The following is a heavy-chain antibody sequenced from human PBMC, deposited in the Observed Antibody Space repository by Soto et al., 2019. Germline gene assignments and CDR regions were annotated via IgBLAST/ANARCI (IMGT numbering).Heavy chain of an antibody. CDR1: GFTFSDHA. V-gene: IGHV3-64*01. CDR2: ISPNGGST. Sequence: EVQLVESGGGLVQPGGSLRLSCAASGFTFSDHAMHWVRQAPGKGLEFVSAISPNGGSTYYANSVKGRFTISRDNSKNTVYLQMGSLRAEDMAVYYCARGHVNIVAATDYWGQGTLVTVSS. CDR3: ARGHVNIVAATDY. J-gene: IGHJ4*02. D-gene: IGHD5-12*01.